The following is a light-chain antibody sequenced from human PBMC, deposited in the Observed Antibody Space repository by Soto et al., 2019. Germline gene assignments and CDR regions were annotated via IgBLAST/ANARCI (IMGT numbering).Light chain of an antibody. CDR3: QQLNSYVFA. CDR2: AAS. J-gene: IGKJ3*01. Sequence: DIQLTQSPSFLSSSVGDRVTITCRASQDVSSYLAWYQQKPVKAPNLLIYAASTLRSGVPSRFSCSGSETEFTVTISGLQPEDFATYYCQQLNSYVFAFGPGTKVDI. CDR1: QDVSSY. V-gene: IGKV1-9*01.